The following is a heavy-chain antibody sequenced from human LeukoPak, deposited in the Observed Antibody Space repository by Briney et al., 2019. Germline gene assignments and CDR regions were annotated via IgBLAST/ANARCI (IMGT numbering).Heavy chain of an antibody. V-gene: IGHV4-31*02. D-gene: IGHD3-9*01. Sequence: SETLSLTCTVSGGSINSGADYWSWIRYHPGKGLEWIGYIFYSGTTYYSPSLKSRITISIDTSKSQFSLALSSVTAADTAVYYCASLRYFDWFFDYWGQGTLVTVSS. J-gene: IGHJ4*02. CDR2: IFYSGTT. CDR3: ASLRYFDWFFDY. CDR1: GGSINSGADY.